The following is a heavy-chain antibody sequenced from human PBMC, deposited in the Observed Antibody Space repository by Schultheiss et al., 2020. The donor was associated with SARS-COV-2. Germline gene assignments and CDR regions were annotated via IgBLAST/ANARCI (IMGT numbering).Heavy chain of an antibody. D-gene: IGHD4-23*01. CDR3: TRLNSYGYYYYGMDV. CDR1: GFTFSGSA. Sequence: GGSLRLSCAASGFTFSGSAMHWVRQASGKGLEWVGRIRSKANSYATAYAASVKGRFTISRYDSKNTAYLQMNSLKTEDTAVYYCTRLNSYGYYYYGMDVWGQGTTVTVSS. CDR2: IRSKANSYAT. J-gene: IGHJ6*02. V-gene: IGHV3-73*01.